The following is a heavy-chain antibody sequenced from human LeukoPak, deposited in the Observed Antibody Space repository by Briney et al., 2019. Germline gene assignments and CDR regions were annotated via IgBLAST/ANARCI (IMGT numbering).Heavy chain of an antibody. CDR1: GYTLTELS. V-gene: IGHV1-24*01. J-gene: IGHJ4*02. CDR2: FDPEDGET. CDR3: AAIAAAGTGGY. Sequence: EASVKVSCKVSGYTLTELSIHWVRQAPGKGLEWMGGFDPEDGETIYAQKFQGRVTITADESTSTAYMELSSLRSEDTAVYYCAAIAAAGTGGYWGQGTLVTVSS. D-gene: IGHD6-13*01.